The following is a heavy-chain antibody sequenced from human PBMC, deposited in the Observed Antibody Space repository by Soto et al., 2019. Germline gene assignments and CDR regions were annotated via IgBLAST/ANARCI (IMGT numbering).Heavy chain of an antibody. V-gene: IGHV1-69*02. D-gene: IGHD3-10*01. Sequence: QVHLVQSGAELKKPGSSVKVSCKASGDTFSFYTINWVRQAPGLGLEWMGRVNPILSMSNYAQKFQGRVTMTADKSTSTAYMELRSLRSEDTAFYYCATSYGSGYRAFDYWGQGALVTVSS. CDR2: VNPILSMS. CDR3: ATSYGSGYRAFDY. CDR1: GDTFSFYT. J-gene: IGHJ4*02.